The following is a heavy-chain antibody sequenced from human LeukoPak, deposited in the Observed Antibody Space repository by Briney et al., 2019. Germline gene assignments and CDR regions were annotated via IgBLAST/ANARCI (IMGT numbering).Heavy chain of an antibody. Sequence: PSETLSLTCTVAGGSIGSSSYYWAWLRQPPGKGLASIGRIYYSGSTYYNPSLKTRVPISVDTSKNQCSLKLSSVAAADTAGYYCARLKLKRFGVVAGVDYWGQGTLVTVSS. CDR2: IYYSGST. V-gene: IGHV4-39*07. CDR1: GGSIGSSSYY. J-gene: IGHJ4*02. CDR3: ARLKLKRFGVVAGVDY. D-gene: IGHD3-3*01.